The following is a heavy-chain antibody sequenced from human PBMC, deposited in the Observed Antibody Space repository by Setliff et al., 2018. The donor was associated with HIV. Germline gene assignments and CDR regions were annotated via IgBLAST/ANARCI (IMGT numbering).Heavy chain of an antibody. CDR1: GFIVSSNH. CDR2: IYSGGNT. J-gene: IGHJ6*02. Sequence: GGSLRLSCAASGFIVSSNHMSWVRQAPGKGLEWVPVIYSGGNTYYADSVKGRFTISRDNSKNTLYFQMNSLRAEDTAVYYCAREEGGLYGMDVWGQGTTVTVSS. D-gene: IGHD3-16*01. CDR3: AREEGGLYGMDV. V-gene: IGHV3-66*02.